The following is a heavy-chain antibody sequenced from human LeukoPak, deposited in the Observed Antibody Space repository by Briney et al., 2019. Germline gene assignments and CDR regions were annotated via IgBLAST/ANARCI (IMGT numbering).Heavy chain of an antibody. CDR2: IYYSGNT. CDR1: GGSISNYY. CDR3: ASDYYDSGSYHRLDS. D-gene: IGHD3-10*01. Sequence: SETLSLTCTVSGGSISNYYWSWIRQPPGKRLEWIGYIYYSGNTNYNPSLKSRVTISVDTSKNQFSLKLSSVTAADTAVYYCASDYYDSGSYHRLDSWGQGTLVTVSS. V-gene: IGHV4-59*08. J-gene: IGHJ4*02.